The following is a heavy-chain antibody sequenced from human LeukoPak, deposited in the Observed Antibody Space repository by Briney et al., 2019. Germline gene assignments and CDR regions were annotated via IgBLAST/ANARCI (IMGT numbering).Heavy chain of an antibody. Sequence: GGSLRLSCAASGFTFDSYAMSWVRQAPGKGLEWVSAVSRFGGTTYYADSAKGRFTISRDNSNNTVYLQMNSLRVGDTALYYCVKHVGSRWSNNRLDPWGQGTLVTVS. D-gene: IGHD6-13*01. CDR2: VSRFGGTT. CDR1: GFTFDSYA. CDR3: VKHVGSRWSNNRLDP. V-gene: IGHV3-23*01. J-gene: IGHJ5*02.